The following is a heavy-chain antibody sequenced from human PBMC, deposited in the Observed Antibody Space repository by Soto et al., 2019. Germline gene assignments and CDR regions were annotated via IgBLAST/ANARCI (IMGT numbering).Heavy chain of an antibody. V-gene: IGHV3-30*09. CDR2: ISYGGDNK. Sequence: QVQLVESGGGVVQPGGSLRISCAASGFIFSDYAMHWVRQAPGKGLEWVAVISYGGDNKYYADSVRGRFAISRDNLKNTLDLQMNSLNAEDTAVYHCAKARHSTSWYGLEADFWGQGTLVTVSS. CDR1: GFIFSDYA. D-gene: IGHD6-13*01. CDR3: AKARHSTSWYGLEADF. J-gene: IGHJ4*02.